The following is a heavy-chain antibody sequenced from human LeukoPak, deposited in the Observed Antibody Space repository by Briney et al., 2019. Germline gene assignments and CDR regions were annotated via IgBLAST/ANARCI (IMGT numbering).Heavy chain of an antibody. CDR3: ARGRKATVTLTVPLSRPKRGGYMDV. D-gene: IGHD5-24*01. Sequence: SETLSLTCAVYGGSFRGYYWTWVRQSPGRGLECIGRIDDSGDTKYNPSLKSRVTISVDTSKNQFSLKLTSVTAADTAVYYCARGRKATVTLTVPLSRPKRGGYMDVWGTGTTVAVSS. V-gene: IGHV4-34*01. J-gene: IGHJ6*03. CDR1: GGSFRGYY. CDR2: IDDSGDT.